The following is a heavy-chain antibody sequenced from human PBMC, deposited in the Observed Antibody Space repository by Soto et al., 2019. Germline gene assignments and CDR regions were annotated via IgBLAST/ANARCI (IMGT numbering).Heavy chain of an antibody. J-gene: IGHJ5*02. CDR2: IYYSGST. CDR3: ARDQDTMVRGVMSFDP. Sequence: PSETLSLTCTVSGGSISSGGYYWSWIRQHPGKGLEWIGYIYYSGSTYYNPSLKSRVTISVDTSKNQFSLKLSSVTAADTAVYYCARDQDTMVRGVMSFDPWGQGTLVTVSS. CDR1: GGSISSGGYY. D-gene: IGHD3-10*01. V-gene: IGHV4-31*03.